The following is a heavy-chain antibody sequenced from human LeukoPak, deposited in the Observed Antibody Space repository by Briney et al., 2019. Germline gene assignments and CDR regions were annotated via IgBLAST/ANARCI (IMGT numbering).Heavy chain of an antibody. D-gene: IGHD3-10*01. V-gene: IGHV1-24*01. CDR2: FDPEDGET. CDR3: ATEPPGTGAFDI. Sequence: ASVKVSCKVSGYTLTELSMHWVRQAPGKGLEWMGGFDPEDGETIYAQKFQSRATMTEDTSTDTAYMELSSLRSEDTAVYYCATEPPGTGAFDIWGQGTMVTVSS. CDR1: GYTLTELS. J-gene: IGHJ3*02.